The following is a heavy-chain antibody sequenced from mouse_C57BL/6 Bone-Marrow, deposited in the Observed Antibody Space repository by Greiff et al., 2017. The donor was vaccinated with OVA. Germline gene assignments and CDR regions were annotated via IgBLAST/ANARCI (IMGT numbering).Heavy chain of an antibody. CDR3: ARRITTVVATEYFDY. CDR1: GYTFTSYW. Sequence: QVQLQQPGAELVKPGASVKMSCKASGYTFTSYWITWVKQRPGQGLEWIGDIYPGSGSTNYNEKFKSKATLTVDTSSSTAYMQLSSLTSEDSAVYYCARRITTVVATEYFDYWGQGTTLTVSS. J-gene: IGHJ2*01. CDR2: IYPGSGST. V-gene: IGHV1-55*01. D-gene: IGHD1-1*01.